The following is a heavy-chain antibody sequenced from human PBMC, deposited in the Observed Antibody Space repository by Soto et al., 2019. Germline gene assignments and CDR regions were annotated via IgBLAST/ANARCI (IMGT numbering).Heavy chain of an antibody. CDR3: ASLGDYGDYAIDY. Sequence: GGSLRLSCAASGFTFSSYGMHWVRQAPGKGLEWVAVIWYDGSNKYYADSVKGRFTISRDNSKNTLYLQMNSLRAEDTAVYYCASLGDYGDYAIDYWGQGTLVTVSS. CDR2: IWYDGSNK. V-gene: IGHV3-33*01. J-gene: IGHJ4*02. D-gene: IGHD4-17*01. CDR1: GFTFSSYG.